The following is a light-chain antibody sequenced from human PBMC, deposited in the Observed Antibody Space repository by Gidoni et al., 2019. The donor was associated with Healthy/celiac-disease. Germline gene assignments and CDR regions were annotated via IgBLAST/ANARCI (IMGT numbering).Light chain of an antibody. CDR2: DAS. CDR3: QQRSNWLT. V-gene: IGKV3-11*01. J-gene: IGKJ4*01. Sequence: IVLTQYPATLSWSPGERATLSCRASQSLSSYLAWYQQKPGQAPRLLIYDASNRATCIPARFSGSGSGTDFTLTISSLGAEDFAVSYCQQRSNWLTFGGGTKVKIK. CDR1: QSLSSY.